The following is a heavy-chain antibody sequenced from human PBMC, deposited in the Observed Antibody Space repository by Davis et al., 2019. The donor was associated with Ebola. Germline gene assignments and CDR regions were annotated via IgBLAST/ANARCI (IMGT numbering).Heavy chain of an antibody. V-gene: IGHV3-48*02. CDR2: ISKDGNNI. CDR3: VRGTGHYDTSGYYGHEGDY. J-gene: IGHJ4*02. CDR1: GFTFSSYW. Sequence: GGSLRLSCAASGFTFSSYWMHWVRQAPGKGLEWISHISKDGNNIYYANSVKGRFTISRDNAKNSLFLQMNALRDDDTALYYCVRGTGHYDTSGYYGHEGDYWGQGTLVTVSS. D-gene: IGHD3-22*01.